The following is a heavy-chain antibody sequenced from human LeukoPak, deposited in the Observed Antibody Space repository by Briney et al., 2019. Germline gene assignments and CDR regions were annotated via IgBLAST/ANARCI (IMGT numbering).Heavy chain of an antibody. D-gene: IGHD5-18*01. CDR2: ISYEGSNK. Sequence: GRSLRLSCAASGLTFSSYGMHWVRQAPGKGLEWVAVISYEGSNKYYADSVKGRFTISRDNSKNTLYLQMNSLRAEDTAVYCCAKGHRHSYGSWMLEYYSGMVVWGEGTKVTVCS. CDR3: AKGHRHSYGSWMLEYYSGMVV. CDR1: GLTFSSYG. J-gene: IGHJ6*04. V-gene: IGHV3-30*18.